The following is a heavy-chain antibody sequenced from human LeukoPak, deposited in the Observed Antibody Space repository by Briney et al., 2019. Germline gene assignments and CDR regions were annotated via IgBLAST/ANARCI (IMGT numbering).Heavy chain of an antibody. D-gene: IGHD5-12*01. Sequence: GGSLRLSCTASGFAFSDYWMSWVRQAPGKGLEWLANINQDGSQTSYVDPVRGRFTVSRDNPKNSLYLQMNSLRADDTAVYYCARDSSPRYSGYDWVFWGRGTLVTVSS. CDR2: INQDGSQT. J-gene: IGHJ4*02. V-gene: IGHV3-7*01. CDR3: ARDSSPRYSGYDWVF. CDR1: GFAFSDYW.